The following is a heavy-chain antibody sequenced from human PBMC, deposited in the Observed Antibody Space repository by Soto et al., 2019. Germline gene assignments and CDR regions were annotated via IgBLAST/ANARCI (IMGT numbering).Heavy chain of an antibody. Sequence: QVQLQLWGAGLLRPSETLSLTCAVYGGTFSDYDWSWIRQAPGKGLEWIGDILYSGSSNYNPSLKNRVTISVDTSKSQFSLQLRSVTAADTAMYYCARGAPGYWGQGILVTVSS. CDR1: GGTFSDYD. CDR2: ILYSGSS. CDR3: ARGAPGY. V-gene: IGHV4-34*01. J-gene: IGHJ4*02.